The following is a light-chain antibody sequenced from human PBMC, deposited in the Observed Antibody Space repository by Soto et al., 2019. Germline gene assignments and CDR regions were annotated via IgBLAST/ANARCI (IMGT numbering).Light chain of an antibody. CDR3: QQYSSSPLT. J-gene: IGKJ4*01. CDR2: AAS. V-gene: IGKV3-15*01. CDR1: ESVTSS. Sequence: ERVMTQSPATLSVSPGDRATLSCRASESVTSSLAWYQQKPGQAPRLLIYAASTRATDVPARFSGSGSGTDFTLTISRLEPEDVAVDHCQQYSSSPLTFGGGTKVDIK.